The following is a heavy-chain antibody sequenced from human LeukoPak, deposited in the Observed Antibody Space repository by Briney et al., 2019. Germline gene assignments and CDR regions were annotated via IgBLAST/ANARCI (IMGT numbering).Heavy chain of an antibody. CDR2: IIPIFGTA. D-gene: IGHD4-17*01. CDR3: ARESGDYYAFDI. CDR1: GGTFSSYA. Sequence: ASVKVFCKASGGTFSSYAISWVRQAPGQGLEWMGGIIPIFGTANYAQKFQGRVTITADESTSTAYMELSSLRSEDTAVYYCARESGDYYAFDIWGQGTMVTVSS. V-gene: IGHV1-69*13. J-gene: IGHJ3*02.